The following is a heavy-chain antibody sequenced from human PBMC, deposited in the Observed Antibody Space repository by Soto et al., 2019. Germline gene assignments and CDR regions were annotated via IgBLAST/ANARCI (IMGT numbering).Heavy chain of an antibody. CDR1: GFTFSSYD. Sequence: GGSLRLSCAASGFTFSSYDMHWVRQATGKGLEWVSAIGTAGDTYYPGSVKGRFTISRENVKNSLYLQMNSLRAGDTAVYYCAREGVYCSSTSCYTSAFDIWGQGTMVTVSS. CDR2: IGTAGDT. J-gene: IGHJ3*02. D-gene: IGHD2-2*02. V-gene: IGHV3-13*01. CDR3: AREGVYCSSTSCYTSAFDI.